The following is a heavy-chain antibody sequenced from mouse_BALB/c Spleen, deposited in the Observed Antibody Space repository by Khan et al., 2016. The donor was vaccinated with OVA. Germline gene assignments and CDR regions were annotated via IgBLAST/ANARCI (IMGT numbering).Heavy chain of an antibody. CDR1: GYTFTDYY. V-gene: IGHV1-77*01. J-gene: IGHJ3*01. D-gene: IGHD1-2*01. CDR3: ARRNYFGYTFAY. CDR2: ISPGSGDT. Sequence: QVQLQQPGAELARPGASVKLSCKASGYTFTDYYINWVKQRTGQGLEWIGEISPGSGDTYYNEKFKGKATLTADKSSSTVYMQLSSLTAEASAVYVCARRNYFGYTFAYWGQGALVTVS.